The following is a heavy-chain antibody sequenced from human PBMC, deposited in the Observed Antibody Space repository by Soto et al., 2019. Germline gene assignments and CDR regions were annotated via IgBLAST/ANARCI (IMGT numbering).Heavy chain of an antibody. CDR3: AKDVPNIVVVPAAIFDY. CDR2: ISGSGGST. D-gene: IGHD2-2*01. J-gene: IGHJ4*02. Sequence: EVQLLESGGGLVQPGGSLRLSCAASGFTFSSYAMSWVRQAPGKGLEWVSAISGSGGSTYYADSVKGRFTISRDNSKNTLYLQMNSLRAEDTAVYYCAKDVPNIVVVPAAIFDYWGQGTLVTVSS. V-gene: IGHV3-23*01. CDR1: GFTFSSYA.